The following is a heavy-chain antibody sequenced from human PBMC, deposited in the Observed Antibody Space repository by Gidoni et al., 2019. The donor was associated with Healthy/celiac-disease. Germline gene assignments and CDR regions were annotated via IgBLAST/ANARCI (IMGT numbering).Heavy chain of an antibody. V-gene: IGHV3-7*01. CDR2: IDQDGSEK. CDR3: ATMFCGGDCYSDY. CDR1: GFPFSRFW. J-gene: IGHJ4*02. D-gene: IGHD2-21*02. Sequence: EVQLVESGGGLVQPGGSLRISCAASGFPFSRFWMSWVRRAPGKGLEWVANIDQDGSEKYYVDSVKGRFTISRDNTKNSLYLQMNGLRAEDTAVYYCATMFCGGDCYSDYWGQGTLVTVSP.